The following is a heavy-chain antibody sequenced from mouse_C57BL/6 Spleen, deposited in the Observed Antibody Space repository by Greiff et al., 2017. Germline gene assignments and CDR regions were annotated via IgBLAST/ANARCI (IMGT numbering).Heavy chain of an antibody. V-gene: IGHV5-4*03. CDR3: ARGGAVSSYWYFDV. D-gene: IGHD1-1*01. CDR1: GFTFSSYA. CDR2: ISDGGSYT. J-gene: IGHJ1*03. Sequence: EVKVEESGGGLVKPGGSLKLSCAASGFTFSSYAMSWVRQTPEKRLEWVATISDGGSYTYYPDNVKGRFTISRDNAKNNLYLQMSHLKSEDTAMYYCARGGAVSSYWYFDVWGTGTTVTVSS.